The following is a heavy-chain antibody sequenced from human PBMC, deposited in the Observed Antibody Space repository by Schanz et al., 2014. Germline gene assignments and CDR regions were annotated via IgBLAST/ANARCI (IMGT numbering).Heavy chain of an antibody. CDR3: ARAARRTRVVPLYFDY. V-gene: IGHV1-3*04. CDR2: INTGSGDT. D-gene: IGHD2-2*01. Sequence: QVHLVQSGAEVKRPGASVKVSCKASEYSFTSYSMHWVRQAPGQRLEWMGWINTGSGDTKYSQNFQGRVTITRDTSASTAYMELSSLRSDDTAVYYCARAARRTRVVPLYFDYWGQGTLVTVSS. J-gene: IGHJ4*02. CDR1: EYSFTSYS.